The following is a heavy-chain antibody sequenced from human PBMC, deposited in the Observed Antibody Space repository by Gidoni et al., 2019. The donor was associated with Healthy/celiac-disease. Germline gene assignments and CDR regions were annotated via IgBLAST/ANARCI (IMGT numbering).Heavy chain of an antibody. CDR2: INPNSGGT. V-gene: IGHV1-2*02. CDR1: GYTFTGYY. J-gene: IGHJ6*02. CDR3: AKALAYCGGDCYSGGMDV. Sequence: QVQLVQSGAEVKKPGASVKVSCKASGYTFTGYYMHWVRQAPGQGLEWMGWINPNSGGTNYAQKFQGRVTMTRDTSISTAYMELSRLRSDDTAVYYCAKALAYCGGDCYSGGMDVWGQGTTVTVSS. D-gene: IGHD2-21*02.